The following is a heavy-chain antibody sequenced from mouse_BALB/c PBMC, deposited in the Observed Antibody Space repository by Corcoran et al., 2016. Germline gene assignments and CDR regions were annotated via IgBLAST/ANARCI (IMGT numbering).Heavy chain of an antibody. J-gene: IGHJ1*01. V-gene: IGHV11-2*02. CDR3: MRYCNYWYFDV. CDR1: GFTFSGFW. CDR2: INSDGSAI. Sequence: EVQLLETGGGLVQPGGSRGLSCEGSGFTFSGFWMSWVRQIPGKTLEWIGDINSDGSAINYAPSIKDRFTIFRDNDKSTLYLQMSNVRSEDTATYFCMRYCNYWYFDVWGAGTTVTVSS.